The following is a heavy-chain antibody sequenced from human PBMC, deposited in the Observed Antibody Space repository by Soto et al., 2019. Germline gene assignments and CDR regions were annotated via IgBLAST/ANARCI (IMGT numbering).Heavy chain of an antibody. CDR1: GFIFSSYA. V-gene: IGHV3-23*01. CDR2: MSGSGDST. J-gene: IGHJ4*02. CDR3: AKVRSTVVVAAANY. D-gene: IGHD2-15*01. Sequence: GGSLRLSCAASGFIFSSYAMSCVRQAPGKGLEWVSAMSGSGDSTYYADSVKGRFTISRDNSKNMLYLQMNSLRTEDTALYYCAKVRSTVVVAAANYRGQAPLVTVFS.